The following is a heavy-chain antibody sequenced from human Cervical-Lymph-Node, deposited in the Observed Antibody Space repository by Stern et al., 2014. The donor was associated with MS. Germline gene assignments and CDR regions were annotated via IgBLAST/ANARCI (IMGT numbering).Heavy chain of an antibody. CDR1: GYTFTSSG. CDR3: ARDKMHAFDY. D-gene: IGHD2-8*01. CDR2: ISADSGAT. V-gene: IGHV1-18*01. Sequence: VQLVESGTEVKKPGASLIVSCKASGYTFTSSGISWVRQAPGQGLEWVGWISADSGATKYVQNLRDRITLTRDTSTGTAYMELRTLRYEDTAVYYCARDKMHAFDYWGQGTLVSVSS. J-gene: IGHJ4*02.